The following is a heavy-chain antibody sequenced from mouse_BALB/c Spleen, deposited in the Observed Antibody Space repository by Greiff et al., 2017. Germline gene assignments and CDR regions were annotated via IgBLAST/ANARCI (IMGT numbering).Heavy chain of an antibody. Sequence: DVKLQESGPGLVKPSQSLSLTCTVTGYSITSDYAWNWIRQFPGNQLEWMGYISYSGSTSYNPSLKSRISITRDTSKNQFFLQLNSVTTEDTATYYCARWEFVEYAMDYWGQGTSVTVSS. V-gene: IGHV3-2*02. CDR2: ISYSGST. CDR3: ARWEFVEYAMDY. CDR1: GYSITSDYA. D-gene: IGHD4-1*01. J-gene: IGHJ4*01.